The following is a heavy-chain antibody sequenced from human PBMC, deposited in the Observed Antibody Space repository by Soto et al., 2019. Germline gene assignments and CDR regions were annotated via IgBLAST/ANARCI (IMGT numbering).Heavy chain of an antibody. CDR3: ARPARGSYYRGFDY. D-gene: IGHD1-26*01. V-gene: IGHV1-8*01. J-gene: IGHJ4*02. Sequence: QVQLVQSGAEVKKPGASVKVSCKASGYTFTSYDFNWVRQATGQGLEWMGWMNPNSGNTGYAQKFQGRVTMTRNTFISTAYMELSSLRSEDTAVYYCARPARGSYYRGFDYWGQGTLVTVSS. CDR2: MNPNSGNT. CDR1: GYTFTSYD.